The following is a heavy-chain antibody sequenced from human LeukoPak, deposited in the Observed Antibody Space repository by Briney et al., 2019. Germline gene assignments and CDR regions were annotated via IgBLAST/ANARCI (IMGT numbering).Heavy chain of an antibody. CDR1: GFKFFSYA. J-gene: IGHJ6*02. CDR2: IGGAGINT. D-gene: IGHD6-13*01. V-gene: IGHV3-23*01. CDR3: AKDRSWSLHYGLDV. Sequence: GGSLRLSCTPSGFKFFSYAMGWVRQAPGKGLEWVSAIGGAGINTYYADSVKGRFTISRDNSKNTLYLHMNSLRAEDTAVYYCAKDRSWSLHYGLDVWGQGTTVTVSS.